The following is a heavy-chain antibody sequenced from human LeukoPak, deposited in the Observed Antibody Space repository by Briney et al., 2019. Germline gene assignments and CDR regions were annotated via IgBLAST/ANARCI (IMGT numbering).Heavy chain of an antibody. CDR2: INPSGGST. J-gene: IGHJ6*02. Sequence: EASVKVSCKASGYTFTSYYMHWVRQAPGQGLEWMGIINPSGGSTSYAQKFQGRVTMTRDTSTSTVCMELSSLRSEDTAVYYCAREPTHTRGMDVWGQETTVTVSS. V-gene: IGHV1-46*01. CDR3: AREPTHTRGMDV. CDR1: GYTFTSYY.